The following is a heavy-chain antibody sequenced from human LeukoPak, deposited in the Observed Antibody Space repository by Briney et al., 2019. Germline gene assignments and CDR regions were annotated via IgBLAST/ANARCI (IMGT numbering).Heavy chain of an antibody. Sequence: ASVKVSCKASGYTFTSYDINWVRQATGQGLEWMGWMNPNSGNTGYAQKFQGRVTMTRNTSISTAYMELSSLRSEDTAVYYCARGRGSSSGYYQGWFDPWGQGTLVTVSS. CDR1: GYTFTSYD. D-gene: IGHD3-22*01. V-gene: IGHV1-8*01. J-gene: IGHJ5*02. CDR3: ARGRGSSSGYYQGWFDP. CDR2: MNPNSGNT.